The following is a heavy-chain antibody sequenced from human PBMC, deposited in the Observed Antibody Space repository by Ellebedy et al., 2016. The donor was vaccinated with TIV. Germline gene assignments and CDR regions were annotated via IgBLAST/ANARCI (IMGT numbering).Heavy chain of an antibody. CDR3: ARKYIYGFD. CDR1: GFTFSSYW. CDR2: IKQDGSEQ. V-gene: IGHV3-7*01. D-gene: IGHD5-18*01. Sequence: PGGSLRLSCAASGFTFSSYWMNRARQAPGKGLEWVANIKQDGSEQYYVDSVKGRFTISRDNSKNTLYLQMNSLRVEDTAVYYCARKYIYGFDWGQGTLVTVSS. J-gene: IGHJ4*02.